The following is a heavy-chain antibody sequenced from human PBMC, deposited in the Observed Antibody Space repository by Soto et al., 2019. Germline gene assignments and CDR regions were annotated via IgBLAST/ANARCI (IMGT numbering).Heavy chain of an antibody. V-gene: IGHV1-3*01. Sequence: ASVKVSCKASGYTFTSYAMHWVRQAPGQRLEWMGWINAGNGNTKYSQEFQGRVTITRDTSASTAYMELSSLRSEDTAVYYCARVMAVAPSYYFDYWGQGTLVTVSS. CDR3: ARVMAVAPSYYFDY. J-gene: IGHJ4*02. CDR2: INAGNGNT. CDR1: GYTFTSYA. D-gene: IGHD6-19*01.